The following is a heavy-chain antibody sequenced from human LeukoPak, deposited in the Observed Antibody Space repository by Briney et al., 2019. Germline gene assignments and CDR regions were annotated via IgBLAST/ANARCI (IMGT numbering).Heavy chain of an antibody. Sequence: GGSLRLSCAASGFTFGGYGMHWVRQAPGKGLEWVTFIRHDGSNKYYADSVKGRFTISRDNSKNTLYLQMNTLRAEDTAVYYCAKGVKHIVVLTAQHYFDYWGQGTLVTVSS. CDR1: GFTFGGYG. J-gene: IGHJ4*02. D-gene: IGHD2-21*02. V-gene: IGHV3-30*02. CDR3: AKGVKHIVVLTAQHYFDY. CDR2: IRHDGSNK.